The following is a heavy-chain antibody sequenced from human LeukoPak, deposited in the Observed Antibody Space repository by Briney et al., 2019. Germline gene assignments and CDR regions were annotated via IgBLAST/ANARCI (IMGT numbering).Heavy chain of an antibody. CDR2: ISSSGST. V-gene: IGHV4-61*02. D-gene: IGHD6-13*01. J-gene: IGHJ4*02. Sequence: PSETLSLTCTVSGDSISSGDYYWSWIRQPAGKGLEWIGRISSSGSTNYNPSLKSRVTISVDTSKNQFSLKLSSVTAADTAVYYCASLKGIAAAGTSGYWGQGTLVTVSS. CDR1: GDSISSGDYY. CDR3: ASLKGIAAAGTSGY.